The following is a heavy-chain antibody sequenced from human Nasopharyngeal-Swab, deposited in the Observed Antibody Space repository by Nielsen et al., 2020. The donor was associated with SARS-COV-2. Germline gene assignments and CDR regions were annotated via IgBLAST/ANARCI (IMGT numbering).Heavy chain of an antibody. J-gene: IGHJ4*02. Sequence: KVSCKGSGYSFTSYWIVWVRQMPGKGLEWMGIIYPGDFDTRYSPSFQGQVTISADKSISTAYLQWSSLKASDIAMYYCARIPSTLPDYWGQGTLVTVSS. V-gene: IGHV5-51*01. D-gene: IGHD5/OR15-5a*01. CDR1: GYSFTSYW. CDR3: ARIPSTLPDY. CDR2: IYPGDFDT.